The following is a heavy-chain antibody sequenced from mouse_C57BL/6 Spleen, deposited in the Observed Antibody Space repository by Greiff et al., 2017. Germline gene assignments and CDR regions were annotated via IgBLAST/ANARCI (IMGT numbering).Heavy chain of an antibody. CDR1: GYTFTSYT. CDR2: ISPSSGYT. J-gene: IGHJ2*01. V-gene: IGHV1-4*01. CDR3: ARVRELGPYFDY. Sequence: QVQLQQSGAELARPGASVKMSCKASGYTFTSYTMHWVYRRLGQGLEWIGYISPSSGYTKYNQKFQDKATLTADKSSSTAYMQLISLTSEVSAVYYCARVRELGPYFDYWGQGTTLTVSS. D-gene: IGHD4-1*01.